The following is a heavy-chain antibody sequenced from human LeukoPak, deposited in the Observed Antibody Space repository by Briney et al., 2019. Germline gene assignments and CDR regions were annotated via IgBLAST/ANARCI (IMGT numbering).Heavy chain of an antibody. CDR3: AREGRVVPAAMRNYYYGMDV. J-gene: IGHJ6*04. V-gene: IGHV3-33*01. CDR2: IWYDGSNK. CDR1: GFTFSSYG. Sequence: PGGSLRLSCAASGFTFSSYGMHWVRQAPGKGLEWVAVIWYDGSNKYYADSVKGRFTISRDNSKNTLYLQMSSLRAEDTAVYYCAREGRVVPAAMRNYYYGMDVWGKGTTVTASS. D-gene: IGHD2-2*01.